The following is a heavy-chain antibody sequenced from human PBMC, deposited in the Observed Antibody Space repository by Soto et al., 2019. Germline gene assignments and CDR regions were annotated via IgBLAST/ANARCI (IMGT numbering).Heavy chain of an antibody. D-gene: IGHD3-16*01. CDR3: AREGVRGMGV. CDR2: MNPNSANT. J-gene: IGHJ6*02. CDR1: GYTFTSYD. V-gene: IGHV1-8*01. Sequence: QVQLVQSGAEVKKPGASVKVSCKASGYTFTSYDINWVRQATGQGLEWMGWMNPNSANTGYAQKFQGRVTMTRNTSLSSAYVALSSLRSEDTSVYYGAREGVRGMGVWGQGTTVIVSS.